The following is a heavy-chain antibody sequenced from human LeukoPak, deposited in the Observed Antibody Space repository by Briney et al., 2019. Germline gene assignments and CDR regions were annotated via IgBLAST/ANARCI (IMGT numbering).Heavy chain of an antibody. CDR1: GFTFSSYS. CDR2: ISSSSSYI. V-gene: IGHV3-21*01. CDR3: ATHTALDS. J-gene: IGHJ4*02. D-gene: IGHD5-18*01. Sequence: GGSLRLSCAASGFTFSSYSMNWVRQAPGKGLEWVSYISSSSSYIYYADSVKGRFTISRDNAQNSLYLQMNSLRAEDTALYYWATHTALDSWGQGTLVIVSS.